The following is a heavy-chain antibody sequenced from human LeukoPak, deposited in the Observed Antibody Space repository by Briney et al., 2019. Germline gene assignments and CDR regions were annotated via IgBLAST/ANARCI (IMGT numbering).Heavy chain of an antibody. Sequence: PGRSLRLSCAASGFTFDDYAMHWVRQAPGKGLEWVSGISWNSGSIGYADSVKGRFTISRDNAKNSLYLQTNSLRAEDTALYYCAKARQATYYDFWSGYFDYWGQGTLVTVSS. V-gene: IGHV3-9*01. CDR1: GFTFDDYA. CDR3: AKARQATYYDFWSGYFDY. CDR2: ISWNSGSI. D-gene: IGHD3-3*01. J-gene: IGHJ4*02.